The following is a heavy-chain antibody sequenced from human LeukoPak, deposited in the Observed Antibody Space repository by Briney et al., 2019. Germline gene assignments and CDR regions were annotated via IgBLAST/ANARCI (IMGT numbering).Heavy chain of an antibody. CDR3: ARDLGFWSGSYNWFDP. CDR1: GGSISSYY. CDR2: IYYSGST. V-gene: IGHV4-59*01. J-gene: IGHJ5*02. Sequence: PSETLSLTCTVSGGSISSYYWSWIRQPPGKGLEWIGYIYYSGSTNYNPSLKSRVTISVDTSKNQFSLKLSSVTAADTAVYYCARDLGFWSGSYNWFDPWGQGTLVTVSS. D-gene: IGHD3-3*01.